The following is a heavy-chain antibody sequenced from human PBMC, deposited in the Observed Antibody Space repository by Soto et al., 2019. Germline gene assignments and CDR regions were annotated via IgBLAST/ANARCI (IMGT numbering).Heavy chain of an antibody. Sequence: PGGSLRLSCAASRFTISGHAMHWVRQAPGKGLEWLAVISYDGSDKFYVDSVKGRCTISRDNAKNTFYMEMNSARVEDTAVYYCVRGDGDRYDGHGYLGRHWGQGSLVTVSS. V-gene: IGHV3-30*03. CDR2: ISYDGSDK. D-gene: IGHD2-21*01. J-gene: IGHJ4*02. CDR1: RFTISGHA. CDR3: VRGDGDRYDGHGYLGRH.